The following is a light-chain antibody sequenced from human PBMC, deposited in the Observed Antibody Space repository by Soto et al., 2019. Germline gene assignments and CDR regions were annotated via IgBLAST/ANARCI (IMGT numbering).Light chain of an antibody. CDR3: HQYNNWPPWT. Sequence: EVVMTQSPATLSGSPGERATLSCRASQRVSSNLAWYQQKPGQAPRLLIYGASTRATGIPARFSGSGSGTEFTITISSQQSEYFAVYYCHQYNNWPPWTFGQGTKVEIK. J-gene: IGKJ1*01. V-gene: IGKV3-15*01. CDR1: QRVSSN. CDR2: GAS.